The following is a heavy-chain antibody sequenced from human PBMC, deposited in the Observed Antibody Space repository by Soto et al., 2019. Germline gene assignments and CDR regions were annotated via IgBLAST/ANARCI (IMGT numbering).Heavy chain of an antibody. D-gene: IGHD3-9*01. Sequence: ASVKVSGQVSGYTLTYLCMPWVRQAPGKGLEWKGGFDPEYGETNYAQKFQGRVTITEDESTSTAYMELSSLRSEDTAVYYCARDRYYDILTDYYYYGMDVWGQGTTVTVSS. CDR3: ARDRYYDILTDYYYYGMDV. CDR2: FDPEYGET. CDR1: GYTLTYLC. J-gene: IGHJ6*02. V-gene: IGHV1-24*01.